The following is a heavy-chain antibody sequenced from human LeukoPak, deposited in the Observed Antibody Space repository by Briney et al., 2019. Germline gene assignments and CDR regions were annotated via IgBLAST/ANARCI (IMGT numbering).Heavy chain of an antibody. J-gene: IGHJ6*03. CDR2: IYYSGST. D-gene: IGHD2-2*01. V-gene: IGHV4-59*01. Sequence: SETLSLTCTVAGGSISSYYRSWIRQPPGKGLEWIGYIYYSGSTNYNPSLKSRVTISVDTSKNQFSLKLRSVTAADTAVYYCARLGVVRSCSSTSCSFGRGYYYYMDVWGKGTTVTVSS. CDR3: ARLGVVRSCSSTSCSFGRGYYYYMDV. CDR1: GGSISSYY.